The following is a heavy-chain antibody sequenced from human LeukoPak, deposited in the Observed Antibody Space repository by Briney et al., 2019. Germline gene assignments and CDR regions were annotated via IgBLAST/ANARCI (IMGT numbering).Heavy chain of an antibody. D-gene: IGHD3-22*01. Sequence: PGGSLRLSCAASGFTFSSYNMNWVRQAPGKGLEWVSSITSGSSYIYYADSVKGRFTISRDNAKNSLYLQMNSLRAEDTAVYYCARDHYYDSSKGWVDYWGQGTLVTVSS. V-gene: IGHV3-21*01. J-gene: IGHJ4*02. CDR3: ARDHYYDSSKGWVDY. CDR1: GFTFSSYN. CDR2: ITSGSSYI.